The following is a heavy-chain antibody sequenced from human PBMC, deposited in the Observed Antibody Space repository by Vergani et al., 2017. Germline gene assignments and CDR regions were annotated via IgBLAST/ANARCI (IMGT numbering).Heavy chain of an antibody. V-gene: IGHV3-9*01. Sequence: EVQLVESGGGLVQPGRSLRLSCAASGFTFDDYAMHWVRQAPGKGLEWVSGISWNSGSIGYADSVKGRFTISRDNAKNSLYLQMNSLRAEDTALYYCAKSGYTIEIQLSPGFDPWGQGTLVTVSS. CDR2: ISWNSGSI. CDR3: AKSGYTIEIQLSPGFDP. D-gene: IGHD5-18*01. J-gene: IGHJ5*02. CDR1: GFTFDDYA.